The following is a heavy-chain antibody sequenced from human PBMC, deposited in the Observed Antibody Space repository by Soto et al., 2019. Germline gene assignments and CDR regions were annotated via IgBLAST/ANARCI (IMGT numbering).Heavy chain of an antibody. D-gene: IGHD3-22*01. V-gene: IGHV3-30*18. CDR2: ISYDGSNK. J-gene: IGHJ3*02. CDR3: AKLPGSSPITMIVVVKVAFDI. CDR1: GGPCSSYG. Sequence: GVSLRLSWTAAGGPCSSYGRHWVSQDPGKGLEWVAVISYDGSNKYYADSVKGRFTISRDNSKNTLYLQMNSLRAEDTAVYYCAKLPGSSPITMIVVVKVAFDIWGQGTMVTVSS.